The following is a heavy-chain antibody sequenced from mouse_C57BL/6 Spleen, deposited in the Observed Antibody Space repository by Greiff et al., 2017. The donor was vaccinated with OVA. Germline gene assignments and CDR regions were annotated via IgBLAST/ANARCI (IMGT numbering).Heavy chain of an antibody. J-gene: IGHJ2*01. CDR1: GYSITSGYY. D-gene: IGHD2-3*01. CDR3: ARKFYDGYPFDY. V-gene: IGHV3-6*01. CDR2: ISYDGSN. Sequence: VQLKESGPGLVKPSQSLSLTCSVTGYSITSGYYWNWIRQFPGNKLEWMGYISYDGSNNYNPSLKNRISITRDTSKNQFFLKLNSVTTEDTATYYCARKFYDGYPFDYWGQGTTLTVSS.